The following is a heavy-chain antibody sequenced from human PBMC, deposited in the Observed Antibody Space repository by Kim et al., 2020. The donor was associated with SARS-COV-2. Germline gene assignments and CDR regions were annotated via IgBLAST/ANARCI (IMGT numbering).Heavy chain of an antibody. Sequence: GGSLRLSCAASGFTFDDYAMHWVRQAPGKGLEWVSLISGDGGSTYYADSVKGRFTISRDNSKNSLYLQMNSLRTEDTALYYCAKDKKSTPVYGRPVDCSSTSCPGVFDYWGQGTLVTVSS. V-gene: IGHV3-43*02. CDR3: AKDKKSTPVYGRPVDCSSTSCPGVFDY. CDR1: GFTFDDYA. J-gene: IGHJ4*02. D-gene: IGHD2-2*01. CDR2: ISGDGGST.